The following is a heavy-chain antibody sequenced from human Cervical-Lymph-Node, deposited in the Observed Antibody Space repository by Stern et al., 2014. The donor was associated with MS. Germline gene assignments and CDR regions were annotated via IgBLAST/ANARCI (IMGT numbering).Heavy chain of an antibody. V-gene: IGHV4-39*01. CDR3: AKHACTGAACPFDL. Sequence: QLQLQESGPGLVKPSETLSLTCAVSGDSISSYTHYWAWIRQPPGKGLEWIGSVYYSGATYYNPSLKSPVTISVDTSQNQFSLGLNSVTAADTAVYYCAKHACTGAACPFDLWGQGTLVTVSS. D-gene: IGHD2-8*02. J-gene: IGHJ4*02. CDR2: VYYSGAT. CDR1: GDSISSYTHY.